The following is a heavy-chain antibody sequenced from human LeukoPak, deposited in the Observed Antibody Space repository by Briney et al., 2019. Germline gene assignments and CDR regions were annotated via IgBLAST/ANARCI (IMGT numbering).Heavy chain of an antibody. CDR1: GFTFSNYW. Sequence: GGSLRLSCAASGFTFSNYWMNWVRQAPGKGLVWVSRIKSDGGTSYADSVKGRFTIPRDNAKNTLYLQMNSLGTEDTAVYYCALPGIAASGTFDYWGQGTLVSVSS. CDR3: ALPGIAASGTFDY. V-gene: IGHV3-74*01. J-gene: IGHJ4*02. D-gene: IGHD6-13*01. CDR2: IKSDGGT.